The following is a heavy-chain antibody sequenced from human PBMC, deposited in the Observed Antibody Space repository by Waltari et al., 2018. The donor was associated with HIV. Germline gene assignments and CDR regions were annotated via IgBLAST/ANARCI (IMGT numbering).Heavy chain of an antibody. J-gene: IGHJ3*01. CDR1: GASFTSSY. D-gene: IGHD2-21*01. CDR2: INPTDGRT. V-gene: IGHV1-46*01. CDR3: ARGRCGGGGCQWAFDV. Sequence: QVQLVQSGAEVKKPGASVKISCKTSGASFTSSYIHSVRQAPGQGLVWMGIINPTDGRTTFSQHFLGRISMTRDTPRSTVYMELQSVQPDDTATYYCARGRCGGGGCQWAFDVWGQGTKVTVS.